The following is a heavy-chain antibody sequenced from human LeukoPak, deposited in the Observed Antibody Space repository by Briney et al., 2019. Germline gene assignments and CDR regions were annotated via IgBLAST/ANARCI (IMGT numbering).Heavy chain of an antibody. Sequence: SEALSLTCTVSDGSITNYDWSWVRQPPGKGLEFIGHVHYSGTANYNPSLRSRVTISIDTSKKHFFLKLKSVTAADTAVYYCARGYGDFRVEGRYFHSWGQGTLATVSS. D-gene: IGHD4-17*01. CDR2: VHYSGTA. V-gene: IGHV4-59*01. CDR3: ARGYGDFRVEGRYFHS. J-gene: IGHJ4*02. CDR1: DGSITNYD.